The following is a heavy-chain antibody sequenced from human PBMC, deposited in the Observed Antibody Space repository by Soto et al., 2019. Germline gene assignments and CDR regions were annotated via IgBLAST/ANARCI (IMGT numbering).Heavy chain of an antibody. D-gene: IGHD3-10*01. CDR3: TKQMAYYSGSGSSASYYYYGMDV. CDR1: GFTFGDYD. Sequence: GGTLRLSCTASGFTFGDYDMSWVRQGPGKGLEWGGSIRSKTYGGTTDYGSSVKGTFTISSDHPKSIAYLQMNRLKTEYTAVYYCTKQMAYYSGSGSSASYYYYGMDVWGQGTTVTVSS. V-gene: IGHV3-49*04. CDR2: IRSKTYGGTT. J-gene: IGHJ6*02.